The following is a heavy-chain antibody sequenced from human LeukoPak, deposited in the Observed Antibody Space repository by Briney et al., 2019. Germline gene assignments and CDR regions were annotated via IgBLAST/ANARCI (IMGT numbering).Heavy chain of an antibody. CDR1: GFTFSDYS. D-gene: IGHD2-15*01. CDR2: I. J-gene: IGHJ1*01. Sequence: GGSLRLSCTVSGFTFSDYSINWVRQAPGKGLEWVSSISVRGRFTIPRDNAKSSLHLQMNSLTSEDTAVYYCAHGSAQYYEYWGQGTLVTVSS. CDR3: AHGSAQYYEY. V-gene: IGHV3-21*03.